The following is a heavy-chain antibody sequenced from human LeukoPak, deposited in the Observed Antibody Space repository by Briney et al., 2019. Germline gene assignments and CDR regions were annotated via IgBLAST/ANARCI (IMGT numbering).Heavy chain of an antibody. D-gene: IGHD5-18*01. Sequence: SETLSLTCAVYGGSFSGYYWSWIRQPPGKGLEWIGEINHSGSTNYNPSLKSRVTISVDTSKNQFSLKLSPVTAAETAVYHCAREGRYRYGYNEYHSYMDIWGKGTTVTVSS. CDR1: GGSFSGYY. CDR3: AREGRYRYGYNEYHSYMDI. J-gene: IGHJ6*03. V-gene: IGHV4-34*01. CDR2: INHSGST.